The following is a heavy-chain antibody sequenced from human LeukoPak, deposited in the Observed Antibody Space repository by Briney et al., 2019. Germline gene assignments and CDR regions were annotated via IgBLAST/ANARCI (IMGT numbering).Heavy chain of an antibody. CDR1: GFILGNYA. V-gene: IGHV3-23*01. Sequence: GGSLRLSCVASGFILGNYAMSWVRQAPGKGLEWVSAISTNGASTYYADSVKGRFTISRDNSEKTLFLQMSSLTAVDTAVYYCTKGSAAARPYYFDYWGQGTLVTVSS. CDR3: TKGSAAARPYYFDY. CDR2: ISTNGAST. D-gene: IGHD6-13*01. J-gene: IGHJ4*02.